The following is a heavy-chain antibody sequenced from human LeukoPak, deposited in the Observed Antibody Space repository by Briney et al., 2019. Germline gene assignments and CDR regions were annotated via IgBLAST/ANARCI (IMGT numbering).Heavy chain of an antibody. Sequence: SETLSLTCTVSGGSISSGGYYWRWIRQPAGKGLEWIGRVYTSGSTNYNPSLKSRVTISIDTSKNQFSLNLSSVTAADTAVYYCARDGGPLGYCSSTSCPYYMDVWGKGTTVTISS. J-gene: IGHJ6*03. CDR2: VYTSGST. D-gene: IGHD2-2*01. CDR1: GGSISSGGYY. CDR3: ARDGGPLGYCSSTSCPYYMDV. V-gene: IGHV4-61*02.